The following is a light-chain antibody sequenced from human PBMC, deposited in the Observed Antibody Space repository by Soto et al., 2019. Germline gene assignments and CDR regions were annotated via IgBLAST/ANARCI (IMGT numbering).Light chain of an antibody. V-gene: IGLV2-14*01. J-gene: IGLJ7*01. Sequence: QSALTQPASVSGSPGQSITISCTGSSNDIGAYKYVSWYQQYPGKAPKLIIFEVSNRPSGVSNRFSGSKSGNTASLTIAGLPAEDEADDHCSSYTTGSTLYVFGGGTQLTVL. CDR3: SSYTTGSTLYV. CDR2: EVS. CDR1: SNDIGAYKY.